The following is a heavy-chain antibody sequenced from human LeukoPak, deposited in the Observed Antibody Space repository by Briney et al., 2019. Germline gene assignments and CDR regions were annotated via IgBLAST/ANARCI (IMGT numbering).Heavy chain of an antibody. CDR3: ARGQSYSMSY. CDR1: GGSISSSNW. CDR2: IYHSGST. V-gene: IGHV4-4*02. J-gene: IGHJ4*02. D-gene: IGHD1-26*01. Sequence: SETLSLTCAVSGGSISSSNWWSWVRQPPGKGLEWIGEIYHSGSTNFNPSLKTRVTISVDKSKNQFSLQLNSVTPEDTAVYYCARGQSYSMSYWGQGTLVTVSS.